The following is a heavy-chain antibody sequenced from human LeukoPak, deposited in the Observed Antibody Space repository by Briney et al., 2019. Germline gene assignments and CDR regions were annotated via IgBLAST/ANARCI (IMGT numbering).Heavy chain of an antibody. Sequence: PGGSLRLSCAASEFNFGGSWMNWVRQAPGKGLEWVGRIKSKSDGGTADYAAPVKGRFTISRDDSKTTLYLQMNSLKTEDTAVYYCTTDFSAGGQGTLVTVSS. CDR1: EFNFGGSW. CDR3: TTDFSA. V-gene: IGHV3-15*07. CDR2: IKSKSDGGTA. J-gene: IGHJ4*02. D-gene: IGHD2/OR15-2a*01.